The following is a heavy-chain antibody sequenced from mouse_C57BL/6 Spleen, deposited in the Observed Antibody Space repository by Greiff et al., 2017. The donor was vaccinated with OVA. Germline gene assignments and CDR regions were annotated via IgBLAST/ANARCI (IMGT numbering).Heavy chain of an antibody. CDR2: IYPGNGDT. CDR1: GYTFTSYH. V-gene: IGHV1-12*01. CDR3: ARGDEAWFAY. D-gene: IGHD3-3*01. J-gene: IGHJ3*01. Sequence: LQQSGAELVRPGASVKMSCKASGYTFTSYHMHWVKQTPRQGLEWIGAIYPGNGDTSYNQKFKGKATLTVDKSSSTAYMQLSSLTSEDSAVYFCARGDEAWFAYWGQGTLVTVSA.